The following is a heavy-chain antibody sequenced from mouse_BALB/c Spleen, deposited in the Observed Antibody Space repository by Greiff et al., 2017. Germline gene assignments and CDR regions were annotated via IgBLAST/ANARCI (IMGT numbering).Heavy chain of an antibody. CDR1: GFTFSSFG. J-gene: IGHJ4*01. CDR3: ARLITTGYYAMDY. Sequence: EVQLVESGGGLVQPGGSRKLSCAASGFTFSSFGMHWVRQAPEKGLEWVAYISSGSSTIYYADTVKGRFTISRDNPKNTLFLQMTSLRSEDTAMYYCARLITTGYYAMDYWGQGTSVTVSS. CDR2: ISSGSSTI. D-gene: IGHD2-4*01. V-gene: IGHV5-17*02.